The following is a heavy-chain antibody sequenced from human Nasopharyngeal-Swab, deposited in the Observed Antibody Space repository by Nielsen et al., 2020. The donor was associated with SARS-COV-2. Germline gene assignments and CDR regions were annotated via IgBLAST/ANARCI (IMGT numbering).Heavy chain of an antibody. J-gene: IGHJ4*02. D-gene: IGHD6-25*01. V-gene: IGHV5-51*01. CDR3: ARPLAAASYYFDY. CDR2: IYPGDSDT. Sequence: GESLKISCTVSGYSFIDYWIGWVRQMPGRGLEWMGIIYPGDSDTRYNPSFQGQVTISADSSISTAYLQWGSLKASDSAMYYCARPLAAASYYFDYWGQGTLVTVSS. CDR1: GYSFIDYW.